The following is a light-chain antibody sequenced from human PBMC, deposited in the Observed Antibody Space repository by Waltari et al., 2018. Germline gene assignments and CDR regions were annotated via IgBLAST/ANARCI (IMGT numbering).Light chain of an antibody. CDR3: SSYTASPPHVV. CDR2: AVF. V-gene: IGLV2-14*03. J-gene: IGLJ2*01. Sequence: QSALTQPASVSGSPGQSLSISCTGISRDVGCFNFVSWYQQHPGKAPKLMIYAVFNRPSGVSTRFSGSKSDNAASLAISGLQAEDEAVYYCSSYTASPPHVVFGGGTKVTVL. CDR1: SRDVGCFNF.